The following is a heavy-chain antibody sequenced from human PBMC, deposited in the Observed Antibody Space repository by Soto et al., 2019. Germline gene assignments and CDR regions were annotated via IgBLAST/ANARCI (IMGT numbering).Heavy chain of an antibody. Sequence: QVQLVQSGAEVQKPGSSVKVSCKASGGTFSSYAISWVRQAPGQGLEWMGGIIPIFGTANYAQKFQGRVTITADESTSTAYMELSSLRSEDTAVYYCASSSSTKTLGGPYYFDYWGQGTLVTVSS. D-gene: IGHD6-13*01. J-gene: IGHJ4*02. CDR1: GGTFSSYA. CDR2: IIPIFGTA. V-gene: IGHV1-69*01. CDR3: ASSSSTKTLGGPYYFDY.